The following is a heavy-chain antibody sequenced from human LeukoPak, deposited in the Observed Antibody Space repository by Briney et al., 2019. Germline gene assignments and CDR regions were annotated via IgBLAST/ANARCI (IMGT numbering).Heavy chain of an antibody. J-gene: IGHJ2*01. CDR1: GFTFGTYG. V-gene: IGHV3-23*01. CDR3: ARELVSLGTGYFDL. Sequence: GGSLRLSCEASGFTFGTYGMTWVPQAPGKGLEWVSGITGSSTWTYYADSVRGRFPISRDNSKNTLHLKMNNLTADDTAIYYCARELVSLGTGYFDLWGRGTLVTVSS. CDR2: ITGSSTWT. D-gene: IGHD7-27*01.